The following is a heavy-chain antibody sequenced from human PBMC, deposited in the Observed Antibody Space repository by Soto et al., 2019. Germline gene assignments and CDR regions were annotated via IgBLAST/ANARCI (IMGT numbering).Heavy chain of an antibody. CDR1: GFTFSSYG. CDR2: IWYDGSNK. CDR3: ARDQAARTNYYYYGMDV. V-gene: IGHV3-33*01. J-gene: IGHJ6*02. Sequence: QVQLVESGGGVVQPGRSLRLSCAASGFTFSSYGMHWVRQAPGKGLEWVAVIWYDGSNKYYADSVKGRFTISRDNSKNTLYLQMNSLRDEDTAVYYCARDQAARTNYYYYGMDVWGQGTTVTVSS. D-gene: IGHD6-6*01.